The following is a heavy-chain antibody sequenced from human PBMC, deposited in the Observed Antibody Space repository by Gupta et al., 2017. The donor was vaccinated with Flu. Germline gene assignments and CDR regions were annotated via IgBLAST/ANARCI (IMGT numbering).Heavy chain of an antibody. Sequence: HWVRQAPGQGLEWMGWINADNGDTKYSQKFQDRITITGDTSARTAYMELRSLKSEDTALYYCARDLTGGHDFWGQGTLVTVSS. V-gene: IGHV1-3*01. D-gene: IGHD7-27*01. J-gene: IGHJ4*02. CDR3: ARDLTGGHDF. CDR2: INADNGDT.